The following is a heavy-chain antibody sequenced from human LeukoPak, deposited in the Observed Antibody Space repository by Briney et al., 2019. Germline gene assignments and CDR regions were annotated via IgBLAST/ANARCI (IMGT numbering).Heavy chain of an antibody. D-gene: IGHD1-26*01. J-gene: IGHJ6*02. Sequence: PETLSLTCTVSGGSISSYYWSWIRQPPGKGLEWIGYIYYSGSTNYNPSLKSRVTISVDTSKNQFSLKLSSVTAADTAVYYCARATTRYGMDVWGQGTTVTVSS. V-gene: IGHV4-59*01. CDR1: GGSISSYY. CDR2: IYYSGST. CDR3: ARATTRYGMDV.